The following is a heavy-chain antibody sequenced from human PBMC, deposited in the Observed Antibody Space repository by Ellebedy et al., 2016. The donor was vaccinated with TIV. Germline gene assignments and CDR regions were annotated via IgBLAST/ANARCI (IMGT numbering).Heavy chain of an antibody. CDR3: ASRGGNGPRICYYYGMDV. V-gene: IGHV3-69-1*01. Sequence: GESLKISCAASGFTFSDYYMNWVRQAPGKGLEWVSSISSSSTIYYAGSVKGRFTISRDNARNSLYLQMNSLRAEDTAVFYCASRGGNGPRICYYYGMDVWGQGTTVTLSS. CDR2: ISSSSTI. CDR1: GFTFSDYY. J-gene: IGHJ6*02. D-gene: IGHD1-1*01.